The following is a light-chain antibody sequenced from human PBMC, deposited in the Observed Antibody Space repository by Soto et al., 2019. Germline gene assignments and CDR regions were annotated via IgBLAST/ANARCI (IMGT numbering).Light chain of an antibody. CDR2: GAS. J-gene: IGKJ1*01. Sequence: EVVLTQSPATLSLSPGERATLSCRASQGVSSDLAWYQQKPGQAPRLLIHGASTRATGIPARFSGSGSGTEFTLTISSLQSEDFAVYFCQQYKNWPWTFGQGTKVDIK. CDR1: QGVSSD. V-gene: IGKV3-15*01. CDR3: QQYKNWPWT.